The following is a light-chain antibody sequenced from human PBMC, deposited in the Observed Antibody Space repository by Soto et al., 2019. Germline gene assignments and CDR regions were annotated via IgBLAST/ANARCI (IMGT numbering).Light chain of an antibody. J-gene: IGLJ1*01. V-gene: IGLV2-14*01. CDR2: EVS. Sequence: QSVLTQPASVSGSPGQSITISCTGTTSDVGGYNYVCWYQQHPGKVPKLLIHEVSNRPSGVSNRFSGSKSGNTASLTISGLQAEDEADYYCLSKTSSISYVFGTGTKVTVL. CDR1: TSDVGGYNY. CDR3: LSKTSSISYV.